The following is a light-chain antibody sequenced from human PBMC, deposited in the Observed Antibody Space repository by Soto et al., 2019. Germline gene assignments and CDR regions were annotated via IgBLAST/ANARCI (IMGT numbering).Light chain of an antibody. CDR2: SDP. Sequence: SYELTQPPSVSVAPGKTARISCGGNNIGSKSVHWYQRKPGQAPVLVIYSDPDLPSVIPELFSGSNSGNTATLTISRVEAGDEADYYCQVWDSSSAHVVFGGGTKVTVL. CDR1: NIGSKS. V-gene: IGLV3-21*04. CDR3: QVWDSSSAHVV. J-gene: IGLJ2*01.